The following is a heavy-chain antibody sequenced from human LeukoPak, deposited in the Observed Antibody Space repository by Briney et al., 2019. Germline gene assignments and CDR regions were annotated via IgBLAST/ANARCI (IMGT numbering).Heavy chain of an antibody. D-gene: IGHD4-17*01. Sequence: PSETLSLTCTVSGGSISSGDYYLTWIRQSPGKGLEWIGSIYYSGSTYYNPSLKSRLSISGDTSRNQLSLKVTSVTAADTAVYYCARDRILTGYGDYWFDPWGQGTLVTVSS. CDR1: GGSISSGDYY. J-gene: IGHJ5*02. CDR2: IYYSGST. V-gene: IGHV4-30-4*01. CDR3: ARDRILTGYGDYWFDP.